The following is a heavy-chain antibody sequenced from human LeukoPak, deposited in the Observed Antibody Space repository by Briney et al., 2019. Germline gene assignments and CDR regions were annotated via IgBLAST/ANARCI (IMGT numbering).Heavy chain of an antibody. CDR2: IYYSGST. CDR1: GDSISGYY. V-gene: IGHV4-59*12. J-gene: IGHJ4*02. D-gene: IGHD6-13*01. Sequence: SETLSLTCTVSGDSISGYYWSWIRQPPGKGLEWIGYIYYSGSTYYNPSLKSRVTISVDTSKNQFSLKLSSVTAADTAVYYCARESQQQLVPYFDYWGQGTLVTVSS. CDR3: ARESQQQLVPYFDY.